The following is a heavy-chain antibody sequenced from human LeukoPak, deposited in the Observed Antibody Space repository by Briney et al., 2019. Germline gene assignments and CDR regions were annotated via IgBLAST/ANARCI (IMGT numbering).Heavy chain of an antibody. D-gene: IGHD1-26*01. CDR3: ARRGWELGGAFDI. CDR1: GFTFSSYS. V-gene: IGHV3-48*01. CDR2: ISSTYDTI. J-gene: IGHJ3*02. Sequence: GGSLRLSCAASGFTFSSYSMNWVRQTPGKGLEWVSYISSTYDTIYYADSVKGRFTISRDNAKNSLYLQMNSLRAEDTAVYYCARRGWELGGAFDIWGQGTMVIVSS.